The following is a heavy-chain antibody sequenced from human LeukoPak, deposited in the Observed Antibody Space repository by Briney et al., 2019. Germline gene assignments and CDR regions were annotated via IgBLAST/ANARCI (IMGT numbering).Heavy chain of an antibody. CDR1: GGSVSSGDYY. D-gene: IGHD5-24*01. J-gene: IGHJ3*02. V-gene: IGHV4-61*02. CDR3: ARGERRDGYLTPQVVAFDI. Sequence: PSETLSLTCTVSGGSVSSGDYYWTWIRQPAGKGLEWIGRIYTSGSTSYSPSLKSRVTISLDTSKNQFSLKLSSVIAADTAVYYCARGERRDGYLTPQVVAFDIWGQGTMVTVSS. CDR2: IYTSGST.